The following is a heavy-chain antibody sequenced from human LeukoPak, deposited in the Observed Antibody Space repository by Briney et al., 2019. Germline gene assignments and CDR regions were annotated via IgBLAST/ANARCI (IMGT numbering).Heavy chain of an antibody. CDR1: GFTFSSHW. D-gene: IGHD3-16*01. Sequence: GGSLRLSCAASGFTFSSHWMHWVRQAPEKGLVWVPRIYNDGSSTTYADSVKGRFTISRDNAKNTLYLQMNSLRAEDTAVYYCARGDFVNGYYYYYMDAWGKGTTVTVSS. J-gene: IGHJ6*03. CDR3: ARGDFVNGYYYYYMDA. V-gene: IGHV3-74*01. CDR2: IYNDGSST.